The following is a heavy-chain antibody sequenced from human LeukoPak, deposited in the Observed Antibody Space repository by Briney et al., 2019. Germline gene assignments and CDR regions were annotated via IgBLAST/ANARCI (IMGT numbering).Heavy chain of an antibody. Sequence: GRSLRLSCAASGFTFSSYGTHWVRQAPGKGLEWVAVIWYDGSNKYYADSVKGRFTISRDNSKNTLYLQMNSLRAEDTAVYYCARDQRYGDYWSGFDYWGQGTLVTVSS. D-gene: IGHD4-17*01. J-gene: IGHJ4*02. CDR3: ARDQRYGDYWSGFDY. CDR2: IWYDGSNK. V-gene: IGHV3-33*01. CDR1: GFTFSSYG.